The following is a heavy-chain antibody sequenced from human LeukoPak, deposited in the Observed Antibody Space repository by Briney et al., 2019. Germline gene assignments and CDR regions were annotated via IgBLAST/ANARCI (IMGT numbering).Heavy chain of an antibody. D-gene: IGHD3-10*01. CDR2: IIPIFGTA. V-gene: IGHV1-69*06. CDR3: ARDFPGFRGDDAFDI. Sequence: SVKVSCKASGYTFTGYYMHWVRQAPGQGLGWMGGIIPIFGTANYAQKFQGRVTITADKSTSTAYMELSSLRSEDTAVYYCARDFPGFRGDDAFDIWGQGTMVTVSS. J-gene: IGHJ3*02. CDR1: GYTFTGYY.